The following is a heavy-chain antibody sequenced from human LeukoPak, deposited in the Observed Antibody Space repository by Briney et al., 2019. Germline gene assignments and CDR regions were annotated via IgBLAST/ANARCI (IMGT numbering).Heavy chain of an antibody. V-gene: IGHV4-34*01. CDR1: GGSFSGYY. J-gene: IGHJ6*02. Sequence: SETLSLTCAVYGGSFSGYYWSWIRQPPGKGLEWIGEINHSGSTNYNPSLKSRVTISVDTSKNQFSLKLSSVTAADTAVYYCARGLGITMVRGVKYYYYYGMDVWGQGTTVTVS. CDR3: ARGLGITMVRGVKYYYYYGMDV. D-gene: IGHD3-10*01. CDR2: INHSGST.